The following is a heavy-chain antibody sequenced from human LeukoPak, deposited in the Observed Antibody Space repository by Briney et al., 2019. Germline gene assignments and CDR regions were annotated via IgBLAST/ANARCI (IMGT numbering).Heavy chain of an antibody. D-gene: IGHD2-2*02. CDR3: ARSNFAYCSSTSCYTPRDAFDI. V-gene: IGHV4-39*01. CDR2: IYYSGST. CDR1: GGSISSSSYY. J-gene: IGHJ3*02. Sequence: SETLSLTCTVSGGSISSSSYYWGWIRQPPGKGLEWIGSIYYSGSTYYNPSLKSRVTISVDTSKNQFSLKLSSVTAADTAVYYCARSNFAYCSSTSCYTPRDAFDIWGQGTMVTVSP.